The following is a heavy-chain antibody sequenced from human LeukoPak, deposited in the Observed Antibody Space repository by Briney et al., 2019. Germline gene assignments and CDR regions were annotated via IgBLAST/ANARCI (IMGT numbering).Heavy chain of an antibody. CDR3: ARDVSAYYYDSSGYPDY. CDR2: ISSSGSTI. Sequence: PGGSLRLSCAASGFTFSSYGMHWVRQAPGKGLEWVSYISSSGSTIYYADSVKGRFTISRDNAKNSLYLQMNSLRAEDTAVYYCARDVSAYYYDSSGYPDYWGQGTLVTVSS. CDR1: GFTFSSYG. V-gene: IGHV3-48*04. D-gene: IGHD3-22*01. J-gene: IGHJ4*02.